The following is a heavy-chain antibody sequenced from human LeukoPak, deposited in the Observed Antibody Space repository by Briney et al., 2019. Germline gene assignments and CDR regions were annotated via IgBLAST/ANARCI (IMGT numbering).Heavy chain of an antibody. D-gene: IGHD1-26*01. CDR2: ISSSGSTI. J-gene: IGHJ3*02. V-gene: IGHV3-48*03. CDR3: ARHNSGSYVDAFDI. CDR1: GFTFSSYE. Sequence: GGSLRLSCAASGFTFSSYEMNWVRQAPGKGLEWVSYISSSGSTIYYADSVKGRFTISRDNAKNSLYLQMSSLRAEDTALYYCARHNSGSYVDAFDIWGQGTMVTVSS.